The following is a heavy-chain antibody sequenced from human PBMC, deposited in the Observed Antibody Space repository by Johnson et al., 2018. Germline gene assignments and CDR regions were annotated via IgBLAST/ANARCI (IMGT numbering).Heavy chain of an antibody. CDR1: GFTFSSYD. CDR3: ARENYYDSSGYYYYYGMDV. CDR2: IGTAGDT. Sequence: VQLVESGGGLVQPGGSMRLSCAASGFTFSSYDMHWVRQATGKGLEWVSAIGTAGDTYYPGSVKGRFTISRENAKNSLYLQMNSLRAGDTAVYYCARENYYDSSGYYYYYGMDVWGQGTTVTVSS. J-gene: IGHJ6*02. V-gene: IGHV3-13*01. D-gene: IGHD3-22*01.